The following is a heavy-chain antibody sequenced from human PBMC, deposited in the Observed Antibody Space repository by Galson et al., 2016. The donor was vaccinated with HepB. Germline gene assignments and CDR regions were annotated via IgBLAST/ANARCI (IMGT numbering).Heavy chain of an antibody. D-gene: IGHD3-10*01. CDR1: GFNFRNYA. CDR3: AKGVLVWFGDTSGYFDF. CDR2: ISGSGDST. V-gene: IGHV3-23*01. J-gene: IGHJ4*02. Sequence: SLRLSCAASGFNFRNYAMSWVRQAPGKGLEWVSAISGSGDSTYYAAPVRGRFIISRDSSKNTLYLQMNRLRAEDTAVYHCAKGVLVWFGDTSGYFDFWGQGNLVTVLS.